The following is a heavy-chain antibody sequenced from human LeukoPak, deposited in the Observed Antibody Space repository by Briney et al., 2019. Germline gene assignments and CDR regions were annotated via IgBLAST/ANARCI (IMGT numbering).Heavy chain of an antibody. Sequence: GGSLRLSCAASGFTFSSYWMNWVRQAPGKGLEWVAKIKKDGSEKYYVDSVKGRFTISRDNAKTSLFLQMNSLRAEDTAVYYCARDLSGITGYTYGRGIDYWGQGTLVTVSS. CDR1: GFTFSSYW. J-gene: IGHJ4*02. V-gene: IGHV3-7*01. D-gene: IGHD5-18*01. CDR3: ARDLSGITGYTYGRGIDY. CDR2: IKKDGSEK.